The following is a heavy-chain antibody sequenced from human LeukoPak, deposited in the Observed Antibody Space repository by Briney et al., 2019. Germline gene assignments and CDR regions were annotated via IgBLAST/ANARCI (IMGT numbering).Heavy chain of an antibody. CDR2: ISDVVAHT. J-gene: IGHJ5*02. Sequence: GEPLRLSCAASGFIFRNFGMSWIRQAPGKRLEWVSHISDVVAHTWYADSVKGRFIISRDNSNNRVFLQMNSLRPEDTALYYCAKDNYGGVYASWGQGTLVTVSS. CDR1: GFIFRNFG. V-gene: IGHV3-23*01. CDR3: AKDNYGGVYAS. D-gene: IGHD4-11*01.